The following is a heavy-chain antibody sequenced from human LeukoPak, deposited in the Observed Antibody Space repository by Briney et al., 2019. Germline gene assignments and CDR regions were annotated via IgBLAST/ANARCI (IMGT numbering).Heavy chain of an antibody. CDR3: ARVVVVPAARYYYYYYYMDV. CDR2: IIPIFGTA. J-gene: IGHJ6*03. Sequence: SVKVSCKASGGTFSSYAISWVRQAPGQGLEWMGGIIPIFGTANYAQKFQGRVTITADESTSTAYMELSSLRSEDTAVYYCARVVVVPAARYYYYYYYMDVWGKGTTVTVSS. V-gene: IGHV1-69*13. D-gene: IGHD2-2*01. CDR1: GGTFSSYA.